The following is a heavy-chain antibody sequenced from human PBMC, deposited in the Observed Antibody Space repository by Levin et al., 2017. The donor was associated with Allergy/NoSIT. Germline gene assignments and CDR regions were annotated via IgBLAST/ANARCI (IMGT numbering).Heavy chain of an antibody. CDR3: ARDLGVHSSGWYADLDY. J-gene: IGHJ4*02. V-gene: IGHV3-23*01. Sequence: GGCMRLSCEDSGFTFSNYDMSWVRQAPGKGLDWVSTFTSRGSSTYYADSVKGRFTMSRDNSKNTLYLLMNSLGADDTAVYYCARDLGVHSSGWYADLDYWGQGTLVSVSS. CDR1: GFTFSNYD. D-gene: IGHD6-19*01. CDR2: FTSRGSST.